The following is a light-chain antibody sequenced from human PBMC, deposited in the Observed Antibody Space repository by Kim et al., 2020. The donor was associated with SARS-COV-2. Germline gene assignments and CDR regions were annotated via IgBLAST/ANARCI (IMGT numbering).Light chain of an antibody. J-gene: IGLJ2*01. Sequence: GQKVSSSRSGSNPNIANYYVAWYQQLPGTAPRLLIYDNHERPSGIPDRFAGSKAGTTATLDRTGLQTGDEADYYCGAWDTSLSIVVFGGGTQLTVL. V-gene: IGLV1-51*01. CDR3: GAWDTSLSIVV. CDR1: NPNIANYY. CDR2: DNH.